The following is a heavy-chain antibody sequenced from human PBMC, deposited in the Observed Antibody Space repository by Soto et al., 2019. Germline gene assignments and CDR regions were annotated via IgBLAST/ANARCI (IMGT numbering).Heavy chain of an antibody. Sequence: QVQLVQSGAEVKKPGASVKVSCKASGYTFTSYGISWVRQAPGQGLEWMGWISAYNGNTNYAQKLQGRVTMTTDTSTRTAYMELRSLRSDDTAVYYCARVVTIFGVAVDAFDIWGQGTMVTVSS. J-gene: IGHJ3*02. D-gene: IGHD3-3*01. CDR2: ISAYNGNT. CDR3: ARVVTIFGVAVDAFDI. V-gene: IGHV1-18*01. CDR1: GYTFTSYG.